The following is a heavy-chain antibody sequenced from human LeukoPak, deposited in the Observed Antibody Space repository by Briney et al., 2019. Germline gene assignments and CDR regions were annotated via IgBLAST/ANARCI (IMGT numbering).Heavy chain of an antibody. Sequence: ASVKVSCKASGYTFTSYAMHWVRQAPGQRLEWMGWINAGNGNTKYSQKFQGRVTITRDTSASTAYMELSSLRSEDTAVYYCARALYDYVWGSYRQRHYFDYWGQGTLVTVSS. D-gene: IGHD3-16*02. CDR1: GYTFTSYA. J-gene: IGHJ4*02. CDR2: INAGNGNT. V-gene: IGHV1-3*01. CDR3: ARALYDYVWGSYRQRHYFDY.